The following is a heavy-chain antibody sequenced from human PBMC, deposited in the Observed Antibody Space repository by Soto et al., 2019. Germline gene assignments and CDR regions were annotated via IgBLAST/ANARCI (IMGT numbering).Heavy chain of an antibody. V-gene: IGHV4-30-4*01. CDR2: IYYSGST. CDR3: AREVSYYFDY. Sequence: SETLSLTCTVSGGSISSGDYYWSWIRQPPGKGLEWIGYIYYSGSTYYNPSLKSRVTISVDTSKNQFSLKLSSVTAAHTAVYYSAREVSYYFDYWGQGTLVTVSS. J-gene: IGHJ4*02. CDR1: GGSISSGDYY.